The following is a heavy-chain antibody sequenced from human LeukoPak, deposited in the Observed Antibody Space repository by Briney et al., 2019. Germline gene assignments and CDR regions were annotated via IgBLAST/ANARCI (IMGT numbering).Heavy chain of an antibody. V-gene: IGHV4-39*01. CDR1: GGSISSSNYW. CDR2: MYHSGSS. D-gene: IGHD2-21*01. J-gene: IGHJ5*02. CDR3: ARHFVPVHSAGSGNWFDP. Sequence: SDTLSLTCTVSGGSISSSNYWWGWIRQPPGKGLEWIGSMYHSGSSYYNPSLKSRVTVSVDTSSNQFSLKLNSVTATDTAVYYCARHFVPVHSAGSGNWFDPPGPGNHGHRLL.